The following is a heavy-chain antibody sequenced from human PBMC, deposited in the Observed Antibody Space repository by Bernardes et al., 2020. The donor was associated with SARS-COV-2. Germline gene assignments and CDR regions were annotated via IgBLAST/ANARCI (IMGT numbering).Heavy chain of an antibody. J-gene: IGHJ5*02. D-gene: IGHD3-9*01. CDR2: ISAYNGNT. CDR3: ARDLDILTGYYRRVYWFDP. Sequence: ASVKVSCKASGYTFTSYGISWVRQAPGQGLEWMGWISAYNGNTNYAQKLQGRVTMTTDTSTSTAYMELRSLRSDDTAVYYCARDLDILTGYYRRVYWFDPWGQGTLVTVSS. V-gene: IGHV1-18*01. CDR1: GYTFTSYG.